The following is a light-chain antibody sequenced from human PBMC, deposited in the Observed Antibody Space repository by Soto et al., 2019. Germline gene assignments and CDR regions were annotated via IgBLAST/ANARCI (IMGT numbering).Light chain of an antibody. V-gene: IGKV1-5*03. CDR1: QSISSW. Sequence: DIPMTQSPSTLSASVGDRVTVTCRAGQSISSWLAWYQQKPGKAPKLLIYKASNLESGVPARFSGSESGTEFTLTISSLQPDDSATYYCQQYDSYPWTFGQGTRVEIK. CDR2: KAS. J-gene: IGKJ1*01. CDR3: QQYDSYPWT.